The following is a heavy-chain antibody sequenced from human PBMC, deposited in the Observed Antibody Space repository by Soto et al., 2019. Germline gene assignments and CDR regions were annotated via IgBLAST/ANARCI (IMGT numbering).Heavy chain of an antibody. CDR2: IWADGSNI. D-gene: IGHD6-13*01. CDR1: GVTFSNYG. CDR3: VKSGYSSGWSHFDY. Sequence: GGSLRLSCAASGVTFSNYGMHWVRQAPGRGLEWVAVIWADGSNINYAESVKGRFTIPRDNSKNTLYLQMNSLRAEDTAVYHCVKSGYSSGWSHFDYWGRGTLVTVSS. J-gene: IGHJ4*02. V-gene: IGHV3-33*06.